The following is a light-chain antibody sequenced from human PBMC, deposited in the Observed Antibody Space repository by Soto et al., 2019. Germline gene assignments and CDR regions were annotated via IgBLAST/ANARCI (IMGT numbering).Light chain of an antibody. CDR1: QSVSSY. Sequence: EIVLTQSPATLSLSPGERATLSCRASQSVSSYLAWYQQKPGQAPRLLIYDASNRATGIPARFSGSGSGTDFSLLISSREPDDFAVYYCQQRSSWPPITFGQGTRLEIK. V-gene: IGKV3-11*01. J-gene: IGKJ5*01. CDR2: DAS. CDR3: QQRSSWPPIT.